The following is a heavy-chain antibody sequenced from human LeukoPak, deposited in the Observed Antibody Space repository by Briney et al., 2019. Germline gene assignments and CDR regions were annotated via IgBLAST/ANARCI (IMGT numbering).Heavy chain of an antibody. CDR2: IYHSGST. Sequence: PSETLSLTCTVSGGSISSYYWSWIRQPPGKGLEWIGYIYHSGSTYYNPSLKSRVTISVDRSKNQFSLKLSSVTAADTAVYYCARVNGGAFDIWGQGTMVTVSS. V-gene: IGHV4-59*12. CDR3: ARVNGGAFDI. J-gene: IGHJ3*02. D-gene: IGHD2-8*01. CDR1: GGSISSYY.